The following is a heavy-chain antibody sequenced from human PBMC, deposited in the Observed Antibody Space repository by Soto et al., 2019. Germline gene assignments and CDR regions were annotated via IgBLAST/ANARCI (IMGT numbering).Heavy chain of an antibody. J-gene: IGHJ4*02. CDR1: GFTFSSYA. CDR2: ISYDGSNK. CDR3: ARADGQLARLVPFDY. D-gene: IGHD6-6*01. V-gene: IGHV3-30-3*01. Sequence: RWSLRLSCAASGFTFSSYAMHWGRQAPGKGLEWVAVISYDGSNKYYADSVKGRFTISRDNSKNTLYLQMNSLRAEDTAVYYCARADGQLARLVPFDYWGQGTLVTVSS.